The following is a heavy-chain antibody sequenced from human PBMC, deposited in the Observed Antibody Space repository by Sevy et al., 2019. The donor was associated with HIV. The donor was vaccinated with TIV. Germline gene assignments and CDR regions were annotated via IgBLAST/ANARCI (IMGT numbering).Heavy chain of an antibody. Sequence: SETLSLTCTVSGGSINSDSYYWGWIRQPPGKGLEWIGNIYYSGTTYYNPSLKSRVTISVYTSKSQFSLKLSSVTAADTTVYDCARFEYGDYVSHFEYWGQGTLVTVSS. V-gene: IGHV4-39*01. CDR3: ARFEYGDYVSHFEY. J-gene: IGHJ4*02. CDR2: IYYSGTT. CDR1: GGSINSDSYY. D-gene: IGHD2-21*02.